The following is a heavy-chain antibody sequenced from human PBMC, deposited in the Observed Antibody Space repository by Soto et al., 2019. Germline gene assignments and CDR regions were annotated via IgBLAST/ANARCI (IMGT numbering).Heavy chain of an antibody. J-gene: IGHJ4*01. CDR3: ARAGIAAAYDF. Sequence: QVQLVQSGAEVMKPGASVKVSCKASGYSFAGYYMHWVRQAPGQGLEWMGWINPNSGDTKYAPKFQGWVTMTRDTAISTAYMELNRLRSDYTAVYFCARAGIAAAYDFWGHGTLVTVSS. D-gene: IGHD6-25*01. V-gene: IGHV1-2*04. CDR2: INPNSGDT. CDR1: GYSFAGYY.